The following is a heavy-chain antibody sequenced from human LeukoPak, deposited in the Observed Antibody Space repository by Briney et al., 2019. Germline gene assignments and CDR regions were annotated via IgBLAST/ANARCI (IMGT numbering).Heavy chain of an antibody. CDR3: ARDRGYFYDQLDY. V-gene: IGHV3-33*01. D-gene: IGHD2/OR15-2a*01. CDR1: GFTFSSYG. J-gene: IGHJ4*02. CDR2: IWYDGSNK. Sequence: PGRSLRLSCAASGFTFSSYGMHWVRQAPGKGLEWVAVIWYDGSNKYYADSVKGRFTISRDNSKNTLYLQMNSLKDEDTAVYYCARDRGYFYDQLDYWGQGTLVTVSS.